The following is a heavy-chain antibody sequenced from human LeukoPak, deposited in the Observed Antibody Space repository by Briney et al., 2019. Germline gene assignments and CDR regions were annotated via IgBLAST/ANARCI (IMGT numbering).Heavy chain of an antibody. CDR1: GYTFTSYY. CDR2: INPSGGST. Sequence: GASVKVSCKASGYTFTSYYMHWVRQAPGQGLEWMGIINPSGGSTSYAQKFQGRVTMTRDTSTSTVYMELSSLRSEDTAVYYCARDLGYGDYRRGHWFDPWGQGTLVTVPS. CDR3: ARDLGYGDYRRGHWFDP. V-gene: IGHV1-46*01. J-gene: IGHJ5*02. D-gene: IGHD4-17*01.